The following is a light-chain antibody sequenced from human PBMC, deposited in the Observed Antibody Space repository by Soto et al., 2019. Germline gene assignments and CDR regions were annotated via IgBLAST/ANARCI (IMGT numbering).Light chain of an antibody. V-gene: IGKV3-15*01. CDR2: GAS. CDR1: QSVSSN. J-gene: IGKJ4*01. Sequence: EIVMTQSPVTLSVSPGERATLSCRASQSVSSNLAWYQKKPGQAPRLLIDGASIRATGIPARFSGSGSGTDFTLTISSLQSEDFAVYYRQQYNDWPLTFGGGTKVEIK. CDR3: QQYNDWPLT.